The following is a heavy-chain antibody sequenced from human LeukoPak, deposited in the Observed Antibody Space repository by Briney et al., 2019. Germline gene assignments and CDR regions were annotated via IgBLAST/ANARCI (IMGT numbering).Heavy chain of an antibody. CDR3: ASSSYYYDSSGYYFPFDY. Sequence: SETLSLTCTVSGGSISSSSYYWGWIRQPPGKGLEWIGSIYYSGSTYYNPSLKSRVTISVDTSKNQFSLKLSSVTAADTAVYYCASSSYYYDSSGYYFPFDYWGQGTLVTVSS. V-gene: IGHV4-39*07. CDR2: IYYSGST. CDR1: GGSISSSSYY. J-gene: IGHJ4*02. D-gene: IGHD3-22*01.